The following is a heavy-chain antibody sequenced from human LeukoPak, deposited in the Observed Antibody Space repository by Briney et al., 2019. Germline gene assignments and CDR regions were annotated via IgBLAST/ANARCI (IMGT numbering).Heavy chain of an antibody. D-gene: IGHD3-3*01. J-gene: IGHJ4*02. CDR2: ISAYNGNT. Sequence: GASVKVSCEASGYTFTSYGISWVRQAPGQGLEWMGWISAYNGNTNYAQKLQGRVTMTTDTSTSTAYMELRSLRSDDTAVYYCARGGRRPGFTIFGVVIDPFDYWGQGTLVTVSS. V-gene: IGHV1-18*01. CDR1: GYTFTSYG. CDR3: ARGGRRPGFTIFGVVIDPFDY.